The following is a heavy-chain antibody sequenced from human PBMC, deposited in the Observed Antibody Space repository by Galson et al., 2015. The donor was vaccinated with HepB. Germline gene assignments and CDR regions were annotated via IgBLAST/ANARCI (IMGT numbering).Heavy chain of an antibody. J-gene: IGHJ3*02. CDR2: IYYSGST. V-gene: IGHV4-31*03. Sequence: LSLTCTVSGGSISSGGYYWSWIRQHLGKGLEWIGYIYYSGSTYYNPSLKSRVTISVDTSKNQFSLKLSSVTAADTAVYYCARGDHYSKGAFDIWGQGTMVTVSS. CDR3: ARGDHYSKGAFDI. D-gene: IGHD4-11*01. CDR1: GGSISSGGYY.